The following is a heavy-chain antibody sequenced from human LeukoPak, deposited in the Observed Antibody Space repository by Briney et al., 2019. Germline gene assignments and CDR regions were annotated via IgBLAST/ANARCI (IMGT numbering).Heavy chain of an antibody. J-gene: IGHJ5*02. CDR3: YITMVRGVIIANQKRFDP. CDR2: IYPGDSDT. D-gene: IGHD3-10*01. Sequence: GESLKISCKGSGYSFTSYWIGWVRQMPGKGLEWMGIIYPGDSDTRYSPSFQGQVTISADKSICTAYLQWSSLKASDTAMYYCYITMVRGVIIANQKRFDPWGQGTLVTVSS. CDR1: GYSFTSYW. V-gene: IGHV5-51*01.